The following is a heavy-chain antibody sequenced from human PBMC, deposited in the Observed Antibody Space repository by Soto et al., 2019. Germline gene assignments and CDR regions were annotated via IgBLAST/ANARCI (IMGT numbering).Heavy chain of an antibody. CDR1: GFTFSIYA. Sequence: GGSLRLSCAASGFTFSIYAMNWVRQAPGKGLEWVSTISGNGCSTFYADSVKGRFTISRDKSKNTLYLQMNSLRAEDTAVYYSAKGAMWNWLDPWGQGTQVTVSS. J-gene: IGHJ5*02. V-gene: IGHV3-23*01. CDR3: AKGAMWNWLDP. D-gene: IGHD2-2*01. CDR2: ISGNGCST.